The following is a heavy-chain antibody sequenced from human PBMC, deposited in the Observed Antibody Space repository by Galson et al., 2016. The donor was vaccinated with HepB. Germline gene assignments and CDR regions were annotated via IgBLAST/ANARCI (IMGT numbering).Heavy chain of an antibody. V-gene: IGHV4-31*03. D-gene: IGHD5-24*01. Sequence: TLSLTCTVSGGSISSGGYYWSWIRQHPGKGLEWIGYIYYSGSTYYNPSLKSRVTISVDTSKNQFSLKLSSVTAADTAVYYCARDKEADGFDYRGQGTLVTVSS. J-gene: IGHJ4*02. CDR2: IYYSGST. CDR3: ARDKEADGFDY. CDR1: GGSISSGGYY.